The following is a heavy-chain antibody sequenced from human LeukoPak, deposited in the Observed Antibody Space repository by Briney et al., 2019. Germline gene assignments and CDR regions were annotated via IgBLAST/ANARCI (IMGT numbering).Heavy chain of an antibody. CDR1: GFTFSSYA. D-gene: IGHD3-3*01. V-gene: IGHV3-23*01. CDR3: ARDERYYDFWSGRD. J-gene: IGHJ4*02. Sequence: PGGSLRLSCAASGFTFSSYAMSWVRQAPGKGLEWVSGISGSGGRTHYADSVKGRFTISRDNAKNLLYLQMSSLTAEDTAAYYCARDERYYDFWSGRDWGQGTLVTVSS. CDR2: ISGSGGRT.